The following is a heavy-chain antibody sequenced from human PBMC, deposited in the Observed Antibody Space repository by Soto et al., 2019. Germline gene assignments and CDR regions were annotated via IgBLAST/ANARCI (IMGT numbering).Heavy chain of an antibody. D-gene: IGHD2-2*01. J-gene: IGHJ5*02. CDR1: GGTFSSYT. Sequence: GASVKVSCKASGGTFSSYTISWVRQAPGQGLEWMGRIIPILGIANYAQKFQGRVTITADKSTSTAYMELSSLRSEDTAVYYCAGGGQSDIVVVPAAMQLDPWGQGTLVTVSS. V-gene: IGHV1-69*02. CDR2: IIPILGIA. CDR3: AGGGQSDIVVVPAAMQLDP.